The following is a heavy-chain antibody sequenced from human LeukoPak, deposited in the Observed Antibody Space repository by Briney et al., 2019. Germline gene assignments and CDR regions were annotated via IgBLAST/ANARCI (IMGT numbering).Heavy chain of an antibody. CDR2: ISSSSTYI. Sequence: PGGSLRLSCAASGFTFSSYSMNWVRQAPGKGLEWVSSISSSSTYIYYADSVKGRFTISRDNAKNSLYLQMNGLRAEDTAVYYCARLLYDYVWGSSRPYYFDYWGQGTLVTVSS. CDR1: GFTFSSYS. V-gene: IGHV3-21*01. J-gene: IGHJ4*02. D-gene: IGHD3-16*02. CDR3: ARLLYDYVWGSSRPYYFDY.